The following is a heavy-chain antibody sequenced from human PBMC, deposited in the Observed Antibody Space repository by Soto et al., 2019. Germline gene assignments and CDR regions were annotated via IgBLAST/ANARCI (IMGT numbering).Heavy chain of an antibody. D-gene: IGHD6-13*01. Sequence: PTASVKVSCKASGGTFSSYTISWVRQAPGQGLEWMGRIIPILGIANYAQKFQGRVTITADKSTSTAYMELSSLRSEDTAVYYCARDLGAAGTPFDPWGQGTLVTVSS. J-gene: IGHJ5*02. CDR2: IIPILGIA. CDR1: GGTFSSYT. CDR3: ARDLGAAGTPFDP. V-gene: IGHV1-69*04.